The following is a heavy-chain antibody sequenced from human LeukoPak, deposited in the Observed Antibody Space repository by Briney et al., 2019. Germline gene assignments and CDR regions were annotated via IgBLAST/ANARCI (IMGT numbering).Heavy chain of an antibody. CDR1: GFTFSSYA. CDR3: ARDADYYDSSGLKDY. CDR2: ISYDGSNK. V-gene: IGHV3-30-3*01. Sequence: GGSLRLSCAASGFTFSSYAMHWVRQAPGKGLEWVAVISYDGSNKYYADSVKGRFTISRDNSKNTLYLQMNSLRAEDTAVYYCARDADYYDSSGLKDYWGQGTLVTVSS. J-gene: IGHJ4*02. D-gene: IGHD3-22*01.